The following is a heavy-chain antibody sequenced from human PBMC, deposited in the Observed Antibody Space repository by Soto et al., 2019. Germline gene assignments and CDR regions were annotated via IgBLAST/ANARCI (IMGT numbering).Heavy chain of an antibody. D-gene: IGHD1-20*01. CDR1: GGSFTGYY. J-gene: IGHJ6*02. Sequence: SETLSLTCAVSGGSFTGYYWTWIRQPPGKGLEWTGEIHHSGSTNYNSSLKSRVTISADTSQKRFSLKMSSVTAADTAVYYCASRGWYHGMDVWGQGTTVTVSS. CDR2: IHHSGST. CDR3: ASRGWYHGMDV. V-gene: IGHV4-34*01.